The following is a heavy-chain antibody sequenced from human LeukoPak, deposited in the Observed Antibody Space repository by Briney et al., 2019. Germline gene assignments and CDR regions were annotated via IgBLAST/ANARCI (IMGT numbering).Heavy chain of an antibody. D-gene: IGHD1-14*01. CDR1: GGSFSGYY. CDR3: ARDKGTYHNKYYFDY. CDR2: INHSGST. Sequence: KPSETLSLTCAVYGGSFSGYYWSWIRQPPGKGLEWIGEINHSGSTNYNPSLKSRVTISVDTSKNQFSLKLSSVTAADTAVYYCARDKGTYHNKYYFDYWGQGTLVTVSS. V-gene: IGHV4-34*01. J-gene: IGHJ4*02.